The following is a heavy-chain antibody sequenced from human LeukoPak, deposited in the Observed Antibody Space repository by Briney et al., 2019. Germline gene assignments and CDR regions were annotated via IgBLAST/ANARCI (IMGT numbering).Heavy chain of an antibody. CDR3: ARGNSNYKG. CDR1: GGSFSGYY. V-gene: IGHV4-34*01. J-gene: IGHJ4*02. CDR2: INHSGST. Sequence: SETLSHTCAVYGGSFSGYYWSWIRQPPGKGLEWIGEINHSGSTNYNPSLKSRVTISVDTSKNQFSLKLSSVTAADTAVYYCARGNSNYKGWGQGTLVTVSS. D-gene: IGHD4-11*01.